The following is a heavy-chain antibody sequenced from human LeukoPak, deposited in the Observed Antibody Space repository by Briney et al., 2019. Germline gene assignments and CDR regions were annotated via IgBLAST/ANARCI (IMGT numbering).Heavy chain of an antibody. CDR1: GASLNDYW. CDR3: ARITARGGSDDASDV. V-gene: IGHV4-34*01. D-gene: IGHD2-15*01. J-gene: IGHJ3*01. Sequence: PSETLSLTCAIYGASLNDYWWTWVRQPPGAGLEWIGEVTDGGYTNYKSSLKSRVSIPVDISKNQFSPRLPSVTAADTAMYFCARITARGGSDDASDVWGQGTMIIVSS. CDR2: VTDGGYT.